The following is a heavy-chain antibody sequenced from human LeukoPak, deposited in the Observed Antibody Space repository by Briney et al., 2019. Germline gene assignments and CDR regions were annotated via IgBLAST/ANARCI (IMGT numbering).Heavy chain of an antibody. V-gene: IGHV3-7*05. J-gene: IGHJ4*02. CDR3: AKDSYSKGDY. D-gene: IGHD4-11*01. Sequence: GGSLRLSCAASGFSFSNYWMSWVRQAPGKGLEWVANIKQDGSESYHVGSVKGRFTISRDNAKNSLYLQMNSLRAEDTAVYYCAKDSYSKGDYWGQGTMVTVSS. CDR1: GFSFSNYW. CDR2: IKQDGSES.